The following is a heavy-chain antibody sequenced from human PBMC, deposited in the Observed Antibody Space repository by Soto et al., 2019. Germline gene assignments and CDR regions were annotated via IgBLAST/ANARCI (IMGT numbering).Heavy chain of an antibody. CDR2: IYSGGST. J-gene: IGHJ6*02. D-gene: IGHD2-2*01. CDR3: ARDRVVPAAMWGAYYYYGMDV. CDR1: GFTVSRNY. Sequence: GGSLRLSCAASGFTVSRNYMSWVRQAPGKGLEWVSVIYSGGSTYYADSVKGRFTISRDNSKNTLYLQMNSLRAEDTAVYYCARDRVVPAAMWGAYYYYGMDVWGQGTTVTVSS. V-gene: IGHV3-53*01.